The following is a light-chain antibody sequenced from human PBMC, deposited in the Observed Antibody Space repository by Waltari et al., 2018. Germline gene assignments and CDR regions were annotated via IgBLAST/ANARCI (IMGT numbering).Light chain of an antibody. CDR3: QQYGSSPET. CDR1: QTVTSNY. Sequence: EIVLTQSPGTLSLSPGERATLSCRASQTVTSNYLAWYQQKPGQAPRLLIYGASSRATGIPDRFSSSGSGTDFTLTISRLEPEDVAVYYCQQYGSSPETFDQGTKVEIK. V-gene: IGKV3-20*01. J-gene: IGKJ1*01. CDR2: GAS.